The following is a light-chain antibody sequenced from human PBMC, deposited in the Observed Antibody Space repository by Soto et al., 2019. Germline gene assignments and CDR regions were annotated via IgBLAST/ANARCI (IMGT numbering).Light chain of an antibody. CDR1: QSLLNSNGYNY. J-gene: IGKJ1*01. CDR2: LGS. V-gene: IGKV2-28*01. Sequence: IVVTPSPLSLFVTPGEPASISCRSSQSLLNSNGYNYLDWYLQKPGQSPQLLIYLGSSRASGVPDRFSGSGSGTDFTLTISRVEAEDVGFYYCMQALQAPLTFGQGTKVDIK. CDR3: MQALQAPLT.